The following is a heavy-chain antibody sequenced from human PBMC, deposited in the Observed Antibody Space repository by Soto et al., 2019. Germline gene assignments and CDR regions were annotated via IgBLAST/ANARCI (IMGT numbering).Heavy chain of an antibody. D-gene: IGHD6-13*01. J-gene: IGHJ4*02. CDR2: IYYSGST. Sequence: SETLSLTCTVSGGSISSYYWSWIRQPPGKGLEWIGYIYYSGSTNYNPSLKSRVTISVDTSKNQFSLKLSSVTAADTAVYYCARGSSSWYFDYWGQGTLVTGSS. CDR3: ARGSSSWYFDY. V-gene: IGHV4-59*01. CDR1: GGSISSYY.